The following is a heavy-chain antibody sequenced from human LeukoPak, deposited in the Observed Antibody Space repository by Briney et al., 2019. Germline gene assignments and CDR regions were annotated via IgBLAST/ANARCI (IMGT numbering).Heavy chain of an antibody. CDR2: IYYSGST. CDR1: GGSISSYY. D-gene: IGHD3-22*01. V-gene: IGHV4-59*01. J-gene: IGHJ4*02. Sequence: PSETLSLTCTVSGGSISSYYWSWIRQPPGKGLEWIGYIYYSGSTNYNPSLKSRVTISVDTSKNQFSLKLSSVTAADTAVYYCAGSYYYDSSGYLPFDYWGQGTLVTVPS. CDR3: AGSYYYDSSGYLPFDY.